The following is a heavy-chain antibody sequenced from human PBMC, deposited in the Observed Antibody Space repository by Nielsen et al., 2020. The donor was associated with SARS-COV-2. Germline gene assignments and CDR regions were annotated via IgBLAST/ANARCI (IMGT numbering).Heavy chain of an antibody. D-gene: IGHD3-9*01. Sequence: ASVKVSCKASGYSFTSYEINWVRQATGQGLEWMGWMNPNSGNTGYAQKFQGRVTMTRSTSTSTAYMDLHSLGSEDTAVYYCASCKGDGKYFDCEGFDYWGQGTLVTVSS. J-gene: IGHJ4*02. V-gene: IGHV1-8*02. CDR3: ASCKGDGKYFDCEGFDY. CDR2: MNPNSGNT. CDR1: GYSFTSYE.